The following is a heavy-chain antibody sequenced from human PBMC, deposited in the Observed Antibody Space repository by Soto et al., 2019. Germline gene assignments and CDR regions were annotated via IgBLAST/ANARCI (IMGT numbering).Heavy chain of an antibody. J-gene: IGHJ6*02. CDR2: ISAYNGNT. D-gene: IGHD5-18*01. V-gene: IGHV1-18*01. Sequence: GASVEVSCKASGYTFTSYGISWVRQAPGQGLEWMGWISAYNGNTNYAQKLQGRVTMTTDTSTSTAYMELRSLRSDDTAVYYCARDGSDPVYSYGYNYYYGMDVWGQGTTVTV. CDR1: GYTFTSYG. CDR3: ARDGSDPVYSYGYNYYYGMDV.